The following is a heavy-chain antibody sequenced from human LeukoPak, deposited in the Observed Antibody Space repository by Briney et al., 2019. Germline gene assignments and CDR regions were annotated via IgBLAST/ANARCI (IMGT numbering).Heavy chain of an antibody. CDR1: GYTLTELS. CDR3: ATDSPRLWLQGLDY. V-gene: IGHV1-24*01. Sequence: ASVKVSCKVSGYTLTELSMHWVRQAPGKGLEWMGGFDPEDGETIYAQKFQGRVTMTEDTSTDTAYMELSSLRSEDTAVYYCATDSPRLWLQGLDYWGQGTLVTVSS. D-gene: IGHD5-18*01. CDR2: FDPEDGET. J-gene: IGHJ4*02.